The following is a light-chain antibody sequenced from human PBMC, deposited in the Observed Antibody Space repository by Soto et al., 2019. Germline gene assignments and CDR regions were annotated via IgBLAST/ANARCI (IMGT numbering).Light chain of an antibody. V-gene: IGKV3-15*01. CDR2: GAS. Sequence: EIVMTQSPATLSVSPGERDTLYCRAGQSVNSNLAWYQQKPGQAPRLLIYGASTRATGISASFSGSGSGTKFTFIFFSLLSDVFAFYYCQHYNTCPRPFAPGTKVAIK. CDR3: QHYNTCPRP. J-gene: IGKJ3*01. CDR1: QSVNSN.